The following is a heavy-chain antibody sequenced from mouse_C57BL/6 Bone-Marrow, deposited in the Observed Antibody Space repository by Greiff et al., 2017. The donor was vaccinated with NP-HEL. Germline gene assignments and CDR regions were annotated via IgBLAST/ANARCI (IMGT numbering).Heavy chain of an antibody. D-gene: IGHD2-4*01. CDR2: ISNGGGST. CDR3: ARHYDYDGLWYFDV. Sequence: EVKVVESGGGLVQPGGSLKLSCAASGFTFSDYYMYWVRQTPEKRLEWVAYISNGGGSTYYPDTVKGRFTISRDNAKNTLYLQMSRLKSEDTAMYYCARHYDYDGLWYFDVWGTGTTVTVSS. CDR1: GFTFSDYY. J-gene: IGHJ1*03. V-gene: IGHV5-12*01.